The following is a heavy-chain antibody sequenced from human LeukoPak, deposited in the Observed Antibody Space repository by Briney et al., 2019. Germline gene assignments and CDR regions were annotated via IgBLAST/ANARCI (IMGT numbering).Heavy chain of an antibody. CDR1: GDSVSSNSAA. D-gene: IGHD1-26*01. J-gene: IGHJ6*02. CDR2: TYYRSKWYN. Sequence: SQTLSLTCAISGDSVSSNSAAWNWIRQSPSRGLEWLGRTYYRSKWYNDYAVSVKSRITINPDTSKNQFSLQLNSVTPEDTAVYYCARDEDRIVGATTNYYYGTDVWGQGTTVTVSS. CDR3: ARDEDRIVGATTNYYYGTDV. V-gene: IGHV6-1*01.